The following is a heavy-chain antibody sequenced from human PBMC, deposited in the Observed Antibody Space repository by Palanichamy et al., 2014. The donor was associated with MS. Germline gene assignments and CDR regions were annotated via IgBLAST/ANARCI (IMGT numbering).Heavy chain of an antibody. CDR1: GGSISSYY. CDR3: ARQNGWYAGKGNLDY. D-gene: IGHD6-19*01. Sequence: QVQLQESGPGLVKPSETLSLTCTVSGGSISSYYWSWIRQSPGKGLEWIGYIYYSGNTNYNPSLKSRVTISVDTSKNQFSLILSSVTAADTAVYYCARQNGWYAGKGNLDYWGQGTLVTASS. J-gene: IGHJ4*02. V-gene: IGHV4-59*08. CDR2: IYYSGNT.